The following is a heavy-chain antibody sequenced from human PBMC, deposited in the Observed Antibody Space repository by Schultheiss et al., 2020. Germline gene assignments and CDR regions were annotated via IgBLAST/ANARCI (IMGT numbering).Heavy chain of an antibody. CDR2: INHSGST. CDR3: TSSATDSSGYYLDAF. Sequence: SETLSLTCAVSGGSISSGGYYWSWIRQHPGKGLEWIGEINHSGSTYYNPSLKSRVSISVDTSKDQFSLKLNSLTAADAATYYCTSSATDSSGYYLDAFWGQGTLVNVSS. D-gene: IGHD3-22*01. J-gene: IGHJ4*02. V-gene: IGHV4-31*11. CDR1: GGSISSGGYY.